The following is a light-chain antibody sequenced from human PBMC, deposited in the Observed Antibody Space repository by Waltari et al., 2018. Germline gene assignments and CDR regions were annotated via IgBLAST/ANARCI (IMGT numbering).Light chain of an antibody. CDR1: QTFNNY. J-gene: IGKJ4*01. CDR2: VAT. CDR3: QQRINWPVT. Sequence: EIMLTQSPATLSLSPGERATLTCRASQTFNNYLAWYQHKPGQPPRLLIHVATKRCIGTPASFSGSGAGTDFTLTISSLEPEDSAVYYCQQRINWPVTFGGGTKVEIK. V-gene: IGKV3-11*01.